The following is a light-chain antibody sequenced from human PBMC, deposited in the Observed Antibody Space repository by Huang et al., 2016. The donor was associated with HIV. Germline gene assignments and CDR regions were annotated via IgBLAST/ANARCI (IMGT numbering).Light chain of an antibody. CDR3: QQRTNWPPET. Sequence: EIVLTQSPATLSLSPGERATLSCRASHSINSHLPWYQQKPGQTPRLLIFDASARAPGIPARFSGSGSGTDFTLTISSLEPEDVAVYYCQQRTNWPPETFGQGTKVEIK. CDR1: HSINSH. CDR2: DAS. V-gene: IGKV3-11*01. J-gene: IGKJ1*01.